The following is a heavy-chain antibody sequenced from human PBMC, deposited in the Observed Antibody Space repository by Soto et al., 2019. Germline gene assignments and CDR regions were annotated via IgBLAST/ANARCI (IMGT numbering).Heavy chain of an antibody. J-gene: IGHJ3*01. D-gene: IGHD3-10*01. CDR2: TYYRSKWFH. CDR1: GDSVSSDITS. Sequence: PSQTLSLTCAISGDSVSSDITSWNWVRQSPSRGLEWLGRTYYRSKWFHDYAASVKSRITINPDTSKNQFSLELNSMTPGDTAVYYCARGNALDVWGQGTVVTVS. CDR3: ARGNALDV. V-gene: IGHV6-1*01.